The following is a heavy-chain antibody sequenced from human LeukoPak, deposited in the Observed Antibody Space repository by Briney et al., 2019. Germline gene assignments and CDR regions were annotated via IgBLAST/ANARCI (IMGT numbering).Heavy chain of an antibody. J-gene: IGHJ4*02. Sequence: ASVKVSCKGSGYTFSNYGVSWVRQAPGQGLERMGWISAYNGNTNYAQKLQGRVTMSTDTSTSTAYMELRSLRSDDTAVYYCARGIWGGGDYWGQGTLVTVSS. CDR1: GYTFSNYG. CDR3: ARGIWGGGDY. D-gene: IGHD3-16*01. V-gene: IGHV1-18*01. CDR2: ISAYNGNT.